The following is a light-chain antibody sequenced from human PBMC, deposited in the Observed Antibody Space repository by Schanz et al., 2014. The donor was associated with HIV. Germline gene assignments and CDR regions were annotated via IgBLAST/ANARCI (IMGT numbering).Light chain of an antibody. Sequence: QSVLTQPPSVSGAPGQGITISCTGTSSNIGAGYDVHWYQHLPGRAPKLLIYGNNNRPSGVPDRFSGSKSGTSASLAITGLQADDEADYYCQSFDSSVRNVVFGGGTKVTVL. CDR2: GNN. V-gene: IGLV1-40*01. CDR3: QSFDSSVRNVV. J-gene: IGLJ2*01. CDR1: SSNIGAGYD.